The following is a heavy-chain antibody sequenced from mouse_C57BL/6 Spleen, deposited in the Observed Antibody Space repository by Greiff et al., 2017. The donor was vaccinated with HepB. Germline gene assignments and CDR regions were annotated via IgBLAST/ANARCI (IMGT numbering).Heavy chain of an antibody. Sequence: QVQLQQSGPELVKPGASVKISCKASGYAFSSSWMNWVKQRPGKGLEWIGRIYPGDGDTNYNGKFKGKATLTADKSSSTAYMQLSSLTSEDSAVYFCARCIYDYYYAMDYWGQGTSVTVSS. J-gene: IGHJ4*01. V-gene: IGHV1-82*01. D-gene: IGHD2-3*01. CDR2: IYPGDGDT. CDR1: GYAFSSSW. CDR3: ARCIYDYYYAMDY.